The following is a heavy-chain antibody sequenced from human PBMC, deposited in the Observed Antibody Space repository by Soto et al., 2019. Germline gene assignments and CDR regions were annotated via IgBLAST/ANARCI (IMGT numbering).Heavy chain of an antibody. CDR2: IYWDDDK. D-gene: IGHD2-15*01. V-gene: IGHV2-5*02. CDR3: SHRRQYCSGDSCYSD. J-gene: IGHJ4*02. CDR1: GFSLSTSGVG. Sequence: QVTLKESGPTLVKPTQTLTLTYTFSGFSLSTSGVGVGWIRQPPGKALEWLALIYWDDDKRYSPSLKSRLTITKDTSKNQVVLTMTNMDPVDTATYYCSHRRQYCSGDSCYSDWGQGTLVTVSS.